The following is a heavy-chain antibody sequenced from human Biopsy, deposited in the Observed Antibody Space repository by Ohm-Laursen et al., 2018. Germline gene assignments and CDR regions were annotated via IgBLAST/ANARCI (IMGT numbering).Heavy chain of an antibody. CDR2: ISYTGYT. V-gene: IGHV4-59*01. CDR1: GVSITAYY. D-gene: IGHD2/OR15-2a*01. Sequence: GTLSLTCTVSGVSITAYYWSWIRQPPGKGLEWIGHISYTGYTSYNASLKSRVTISVDTSRNHFSLRLSSLTAADTAVYYCARGSNDIGGLYFPRWGQGTLLTVSS. CDR3: ARGSNDIGGLYFPR. J-gene: IGHJ4*02.